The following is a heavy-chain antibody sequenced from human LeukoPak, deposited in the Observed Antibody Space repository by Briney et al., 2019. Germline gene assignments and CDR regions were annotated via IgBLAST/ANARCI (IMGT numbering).Heavy chain of an antibody. D-gene: IGHD1-26*01. Sequence: GGSLRLSCAASGFIFTTYWMHWVRDAPGKGLVWVARINIDGSSTYYADSVKGRFTISRDNAKNTLYLQMNSLRAEDTAVYYCTRDLVGATSDFWGQGTLVTVSS. CDR2: INIDGSST. J-gene: IGHJ4*02. CDR1: GFIFTTYW. CDR3: TRDLVGATSDF. V-gene: IGHV3-74*01.